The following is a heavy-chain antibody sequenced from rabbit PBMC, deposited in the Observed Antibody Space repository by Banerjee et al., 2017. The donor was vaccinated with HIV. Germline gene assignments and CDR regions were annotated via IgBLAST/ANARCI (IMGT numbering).Heavy chain of an antibody. V-gene: IGHV1S40*01. J-gene: IGHJ4*01. CDR2: IYTGDGST. D-gene: IGHD2-1*01. CDR3: ARRSLTGDGGYFDL. Sequence: QSLQESGGGLVQPEGSLTLTCKASGFSFSSSSYMCWVRQAPGKGLEWIGWIYTGDGSTDYANWAKGRFTISKASSTTVTLQMTSLTAADTATYFCARRSLTGDGGYFDLWGPGTLVTVS. CDR1: GFSFSSSSY.